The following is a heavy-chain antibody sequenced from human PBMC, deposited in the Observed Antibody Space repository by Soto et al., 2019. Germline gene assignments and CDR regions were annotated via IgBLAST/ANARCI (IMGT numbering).Heavy chain of an antibody. J-gene: IGHJ6*02. D-gene: IGHD3-10*01. V-gene: IGHV1-2*04. CDR2: INPNSGRT. Sequence: QVQLVQSGAEVKKPGASVKVSCKASGYTFTGYYMHWVRQAPGQGLEWMGWINPNSGRTNYAQKFQGWVTMTRDTSISTAYMELSRLRSDDTAVYYCARGPGGYYYYGMDVWGQGTTVTVSS. CDR3: ARGPGGYYYYGMDV. CDR1: GYTFTGYY.